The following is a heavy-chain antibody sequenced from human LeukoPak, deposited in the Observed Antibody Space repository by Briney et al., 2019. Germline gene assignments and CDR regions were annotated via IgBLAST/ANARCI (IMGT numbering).Heavy chain of an antibody. D-gene: IGHD6-13*01. CDR1: GFTFSSYS. V-gene: IGHV3-23*01. CDR3: AKGGGSWYAYYYMDV. Sequence: GGSLRLSCAASGFTFSSYSMNWVRQAPGKGLEWVSVISGSGGSTYYADSVKGRFTISRDNSKNTLYLQMNSLRAEDTAVYYCAKGGGSWYAYYYMDVWGKGTTVTVSS. J-gene: IGHJ6*03. CDR2: ISGSGGST.